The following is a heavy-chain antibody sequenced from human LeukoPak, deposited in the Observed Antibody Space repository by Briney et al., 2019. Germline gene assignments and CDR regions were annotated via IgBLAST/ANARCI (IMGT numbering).Heavy chain of an antibody. V-gene: IGHV3-30*03. Sequence: GGSLRLSCAASGFTFSSYWMHWVRQAPGKGLEWVAVISSDERTDYYSDSVRGRFTVSRDNSKNTLYLQVNSLRAEDTAVYYCAREGLGTTFSAWFDPWGQGTLVIVSS. CDR2: ISSDERTD. CDR3: AREGLGTTFSAWFDP. CDR1: GFTFSSYW. D-gene: IGHD1-7*01. J-gene: IGHJ5*02.